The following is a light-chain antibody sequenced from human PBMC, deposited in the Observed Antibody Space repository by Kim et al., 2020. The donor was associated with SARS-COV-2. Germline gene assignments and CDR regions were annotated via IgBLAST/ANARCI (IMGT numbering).Light chain of an antibody. CDR1: QNVLSSSNNKSY. V-gene: IGKV4-1*01. CDR3: QQNYTTPLT. CDR2: SAS. Sequence: DIVMTQSPDSLAVSLAERATINCKSSQNVLSSSNNKSYLAWYQQKPGQPPKLLIYSASTRASGVPDRFSGSGSGTDFTLTISSLQAEDVAVYYCQQNYTTPLTFGQGTKVDIK. J-gene: IGKJ1*01.